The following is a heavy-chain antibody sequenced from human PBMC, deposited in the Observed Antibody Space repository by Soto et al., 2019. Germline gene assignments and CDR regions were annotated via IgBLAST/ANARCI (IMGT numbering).Heavy chain of an antibody. CDR2: IWYDGSNK. CDR3: ARESHRYCGGDCYSRPPNY. CDR1: GFTFSSYG. J-gene: IGHJ4*02. Sequence: GGSLRLSCAASGFTFSSYGMHWVRQAPGKGLEWVAVIWYDGSNKYYADSVKGRFTISRDNSKNTLYLQMNSLRAEDTAVYYCARESHRYCGGDCYSRPPNYWGQGTLVTVSS. D-gene: IGHD2-21*02. V-gene: IGHV3-33*01.